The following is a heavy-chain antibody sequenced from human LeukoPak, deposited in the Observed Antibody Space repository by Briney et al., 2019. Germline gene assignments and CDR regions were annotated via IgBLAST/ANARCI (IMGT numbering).Heavy chain of an antibody. CDR3: ARGTLGYCTNGVCYGHYFDY. D-gene: IGHD2-8*01. V-gene: IGHV1-69*05. J-gene: IGHJ4*02. CDR1: GCTFSSYA. Sequence: GASVTVSCKASGCTFSSYAISWVRQARGQGLEWMGGIIPIFGTANYAQKFQGRVTITTDESTSTAYMELSSLRSEDTAVYYCARGTLGYCTNGVCYGHYFDYWGQGTLVTVSS. CDR2: IIPIFGTA.